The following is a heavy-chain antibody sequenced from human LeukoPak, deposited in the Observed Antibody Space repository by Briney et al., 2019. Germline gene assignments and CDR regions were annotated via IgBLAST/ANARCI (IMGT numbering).Heavy chain of an antibody. J-gene: IGHJ4*02. CDR3: ARDLGGSYGYFDY. V-gene: IGHV3-74*01. CDR1: GFTFSSYW. CDR2: INSDGSDT. D-gene: IGHD1-26*01. Sequence: GGSLRLSCAASGFTFSSYWMYWVRQAPGKGLVWVSRINSDGSDTSYADSVQGRFTISRDNAKNTLYLQMNSLRAEDTAVYYCARDLGGSYGYFDYWGQGTLVTVSS.